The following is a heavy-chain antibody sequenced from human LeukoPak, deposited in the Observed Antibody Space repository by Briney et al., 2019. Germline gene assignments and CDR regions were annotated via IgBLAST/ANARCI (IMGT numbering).Heavy chain of an antibody. Sequence: GGPLRLSCAASGFTFSTYWMTWVRQAPGKGLEWVSSITSSSSYTYYADSVKGRFTISRDNAKNSLYLQMNSLRAEDTAVYYCVRTPSRWQPFDYWGQETLVTVSS. D-gene: IGHD5-24*01. CDR2: ITSSSSYT. CDR3: VRTPSRWQPFDY. J-gene: IGHJ4*02. CDR1: GFTFSTYW. V-gene: IGHV3-21*01.